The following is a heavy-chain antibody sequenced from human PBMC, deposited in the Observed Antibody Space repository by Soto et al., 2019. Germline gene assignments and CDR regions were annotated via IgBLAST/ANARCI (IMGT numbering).Heavy chain of an antibody. Sequence: PSETLSLTCTVSGGSISSYYWSWIRQPPGKGLEWIGYISYSGSTNYNPSLKSRVTISLDTSKNQFSLKLSSVTAADTAVYYCARDVGSSGYYDYWGQGTPVTVSS. CDR3: ARDVGSSGYYDY. J-gene: IGHJ4*02. CDR1: GGSISSYY. D-gene: IGHD3-22*01. CDR2: ISYSGST. V-gene: IGHV4-59*01.